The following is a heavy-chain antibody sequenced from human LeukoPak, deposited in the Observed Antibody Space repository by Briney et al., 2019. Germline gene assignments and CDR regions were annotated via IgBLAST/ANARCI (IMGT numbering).Heavy chain of an antibody. J-gene: IGHJ4*02. CDR1: GGSISSGDNY. D-gene: IGHD6-13*01. CDR2: IYYSGST. CDR3: ARGGLYSSSWYN. Sequence: PSQTLSLTCTVSGGSISSGDNYWSWIRQPPGKGLEWIVYIYYSGSTYYNPSLKSRVTISVDTSKNQFSLKLSSVTAADTAVYYCARGGLYSSSWYNWGQGTLVTVSS. V-gene: IGHV4-30-4*08.